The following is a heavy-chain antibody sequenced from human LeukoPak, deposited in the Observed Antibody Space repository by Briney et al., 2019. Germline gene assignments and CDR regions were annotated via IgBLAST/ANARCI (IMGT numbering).Heavy chain of an antibody. CDR2: IYYSGST. D-gene: IGHD1-1*01. J-gene: IGHJ6*02. CDR1: GGSISSYY. CDR3: ARTRDSEGGTGGHYYYYYYGMDV. Sequence: SETLSLTCTVSGGSISSYYWSWIRQPPGKGLEWIGYIYYSGSTNYNPSLKSRATISVDTSKNQFSLKLSSVTAADTAVYYCARTRDSEGGTGGHYYYYYYGMDVWGQGTTVTVSS. V-gene: IGHV4-59*01.